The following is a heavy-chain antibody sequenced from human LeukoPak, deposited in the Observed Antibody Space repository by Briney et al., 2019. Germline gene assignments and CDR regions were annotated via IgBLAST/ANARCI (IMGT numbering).Heavy chain of an antibody. CDR3: AREGGRPMYGSGTFHS. Sequence: ASVKVSCKATGYTFTSYDINWVRQATGQGLEWMGWVNPKSGSTGYAQKFRGRVTMTRSTSITTVFMELSNLRSEDTAVYYCAREGGRPMYGSGTFHSWGQGTLIIVSS. D-gene: IGHD3-10*01. J-gene: IGHJ4*02. CDR2: VNPKSGST. CDR1: GYTFTSYD. V-gene: IGHV1-8*01.